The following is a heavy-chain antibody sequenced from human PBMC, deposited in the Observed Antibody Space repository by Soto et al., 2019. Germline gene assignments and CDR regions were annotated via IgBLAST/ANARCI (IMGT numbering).Heavy chain of an antibody. CDR1: GFTFSSYW. V-gene: IGHV3-74*01. Sequence: PGGSLRLSCAASGFTFSSYWMHWVRQAPGKGLVWVSRINSDRSSTSYADSVKGRFTISRDNAKNTLYLQMNSLRAEDTAVYYCARDLKGAVTTTDYYYGMDVWGQGTTVTVSS. CDR3: ARDLKGAVTTTDYYYGMDV. CDR2: INSDRSST. D-gene: IGHD4-17*01. J-gene: IGHJ6*02.